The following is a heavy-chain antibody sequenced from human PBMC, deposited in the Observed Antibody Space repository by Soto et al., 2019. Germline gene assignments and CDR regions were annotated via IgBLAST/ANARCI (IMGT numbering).Heavy chain of an antibody. CDR2: ISAYNGNT. D-gene: IGHD1-26*01. CDR1: GYTFTSYG. Sequence: GASVKVSCKASGYTFTSYGISWVRQAPGQGLEWMGWISAYNGNTNYAQKLQGRVTMTTDTSTSTAYMELRSLRSDDTAVYYCGREAKVGVYYYYYGMDVWGQGTTVTVSS. J-gene: IGHJ6*02. V-gene: IGHV1-18*01. CDR3: GREAKVGVYYYYYGMDV.